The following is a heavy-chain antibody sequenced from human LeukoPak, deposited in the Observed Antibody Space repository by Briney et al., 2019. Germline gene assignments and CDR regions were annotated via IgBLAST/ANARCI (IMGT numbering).Heavy chain of an antibody. Sequence: PGGSLRLSCAASGFTFSSYAMSWVRQAPGKGLEWVSSISSSSSYIYYADSVKGRFTISRDNAKNSLYLQMNSLRAEDAAVYYCARDVAVADTYGMDVWGQGTTVTVSS. CDR1: GFTFSSYA. J-gene: IGHJ6*02. CDR2: ISSSSSYI. V-gene: IGHV3-21*01. D-gene: IGHD6-19*01. CDR3: ARDVAVADTYGMDV.